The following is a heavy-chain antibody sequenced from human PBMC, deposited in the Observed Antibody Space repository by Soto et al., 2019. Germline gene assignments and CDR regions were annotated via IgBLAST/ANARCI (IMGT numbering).Heavy chain of an antibody. J-gene: IGHJ6*02. D-gene: IGHD2-2*01. CDR2: IYPGDSDT. Sequence: RGESLKISCKGSGYSFTSYWIGWVRQMPGKGLEWMGIIYPGDSDTRYSPSFQGQVTISADKSISTAYLQWSSLKASDTAMYYCARASRIVVVPAALRNGMDVWGQGTTVTVSS. V-gene: IGHV5-51*01. CDR3: ARASRIVVVPAALRNGMDV. CDR1: GYSFTSYW.